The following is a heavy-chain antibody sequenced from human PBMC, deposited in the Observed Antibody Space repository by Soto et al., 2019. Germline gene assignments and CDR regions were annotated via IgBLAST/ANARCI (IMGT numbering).Heavy chain of an antibody. Sequence: EVRLLESGGGLVQPGGSLRLSCAASGFTFSVYAMSWVRQAPGTGLEWVSGISGSGDSTHYADSVKGRFTVSRDNSKSMLYLQTKSLRAEDTAIYYSAKALYGGFTYWGQGTLVTVSS. V-gene: IGHV3-23*01. D-gene: IGHD3-10*01. CDR2: ISGSGDST. J-gene: IGHJ4*02. CDR1: GFTFSVYA. CDR3: AKALYGGFTY.